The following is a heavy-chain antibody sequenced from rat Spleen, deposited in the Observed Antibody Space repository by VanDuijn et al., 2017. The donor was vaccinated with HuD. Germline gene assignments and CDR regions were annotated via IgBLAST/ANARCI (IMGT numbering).Heavy chain of an antibody. CDR2: IIYDGSST. V-gene: IGHV5-7*01. J-gene: IGHJ2*01. CDR3: AREGNSGYYFDY. CDR1: GFTFSHYD. Sequence: EVQLVESGGGLVQPGRSMKLSCAASGFTFSHYDMAWVRQAPKKGLEWVAFIIYDGSSTYYRDSVKGRFTISRDNAKSTLYLQMDSLRSEGTATYYCAREGNSGYYFDYWGQGVMVTVSS. D-gene: IGHD1-1*01.